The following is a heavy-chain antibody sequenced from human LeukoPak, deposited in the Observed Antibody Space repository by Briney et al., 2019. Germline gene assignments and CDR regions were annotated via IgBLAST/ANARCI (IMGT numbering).Heavy chain of an antibody. CDR2: ISYDGSNK. CDR3: AREKSSGWSHGAFDI. CDR1: GFTFSSYA. Sequence: GGSLRLSCAASGFTFSSYAMHWVRQAPGKGLEWVAVISYDGSNKYYADSVKGRFTISGDNSKNTLYLQMNGLRAEDTAVYYCAREKSSGWSHGAFDIWGQGTMVTVSS. J-gene: IGHJ3*02. D-gene: IGHD6-19*01. V-gene: IGHV3-30*04.